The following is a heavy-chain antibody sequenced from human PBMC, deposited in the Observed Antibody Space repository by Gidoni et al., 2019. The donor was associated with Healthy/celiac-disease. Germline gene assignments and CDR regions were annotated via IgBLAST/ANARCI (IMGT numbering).Heavy chain of an antibody. J-gene: IGHJ4*02. D-gene: IGHD2-2*01. CDR1: GFTFSSDA. V-gene: IGHV3-23*01. CDR3: AKDREDIVVVPAAMSH. CDR2: ISGSGGST. Sequence: EVQLLESGGGLVQAGGYLRLSCAASGFTFSSDAIRWVRQAPGKGLEWVSAISGSGGSTYYADSVKGRFTISRDNSKNTLYLQMNSLRAEDTAVYYCAKDREDIVVVPAAMSHWGQGTLVTVSS.